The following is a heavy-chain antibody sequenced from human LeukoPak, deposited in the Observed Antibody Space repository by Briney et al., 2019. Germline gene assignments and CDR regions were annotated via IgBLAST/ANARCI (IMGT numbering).Heavy chain of an antibody. D-gene: IGHD3-10*01. Sequence: PGGSLRLSCAASGFTFSSYGMHWVRQAPGKGLEWVAVIWYDGSNKYYADSVKGRFIISRDNSKNTLYLQMNSLRAEDTAVYYCARERGVNYYYYGMDVWGKGTTVTVSS. CDR3: ARERGVNYYYYGMDV. CDR1: GFTFSSYG. CDR2: IWYDGSNK. V-gene: IGHV3-33*01. J-gene: IGHJ6*04.